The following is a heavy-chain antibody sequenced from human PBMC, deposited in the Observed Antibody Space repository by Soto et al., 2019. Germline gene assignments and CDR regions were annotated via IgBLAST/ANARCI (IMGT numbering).Heavy chain of an antibody. Sequence: SETLSLTCTVSGGSISSGGYYWSWIRQHPGKGLEWIGYIYYSGSTYYNPSLKCRVTISVDASKNQFSLKLSSVTAADTAVYYCARSDLTGRTTAFDIWGQGTMVTVSS. D-gene: IGHD3-9*01. V-gene: IGHV4-31*03. J-gene: IGHJ3*02. CDR1: GGSISSGGYY. CDR2: IYYSGST. CDR3: ARSDLTGRTTAFDI.